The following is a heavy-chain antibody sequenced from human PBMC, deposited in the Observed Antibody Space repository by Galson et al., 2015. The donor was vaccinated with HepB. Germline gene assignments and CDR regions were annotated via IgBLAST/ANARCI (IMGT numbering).Heavy chain of an antibody. CDR3: AGGVVVVGVTRDWYFNL. CDR1: GGTFSSYA. Sequence: SVKVSCKASGGTFSSYAISWVRQAPGQGLEWMGGITPMFGITNYAQKFQGRVTITADKSTSAGSMELSSLRSEDTAVYYCAGGVVVVGVTRDWYFNLWGRGTLVTVSS. D-gene: IGHD2-15*01. CDR2: ITPMFGIT. V-gene: IGHV1-69*10. J-gene: IGHJ2*01.